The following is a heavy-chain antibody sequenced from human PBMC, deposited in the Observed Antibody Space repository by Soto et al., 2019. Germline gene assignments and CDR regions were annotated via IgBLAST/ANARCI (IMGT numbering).Heavy chain of an antibody. D-gene: IGHD6-13*01. J-gene: IGHJ4*02. CDR1: GFTFSSYA. CDR3: AKAQYSSSWATSDY. CDR2: ISGSGGST. V-gene: IGHV3-23*01. Sequence: GGSLRLSCAASGFTFSSYAMSWVRQAPGKGLEWVSAISGSGGSTYYADSVKGRFTISRDNSKNTLYLQMNSLRAEGKAVYYCAKAQYSSSWATSDYWGQGALVTVSX.